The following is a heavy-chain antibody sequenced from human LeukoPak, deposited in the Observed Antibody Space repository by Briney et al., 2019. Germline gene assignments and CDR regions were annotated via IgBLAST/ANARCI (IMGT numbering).Heavy chain of an antibody. V-gene: IGHV1-58*01. Sequence: SVKVSCKASGFTFTSSAVQWVRQARGKRLEWIGWIVVGSGNTNYAQKFQERVTITRDMSTSTAYMELSSLRSEDTAVYYCARNDYSNYVGYWYLDLWGRGTLVTVSS. D-gene: IGHD4-11*01. CDR3: ARNDYSNYVGYWYLDL. CDR1: GFTFTSSA. CDR2: IVVGSGNT. J-gene: IGHJ2*01.